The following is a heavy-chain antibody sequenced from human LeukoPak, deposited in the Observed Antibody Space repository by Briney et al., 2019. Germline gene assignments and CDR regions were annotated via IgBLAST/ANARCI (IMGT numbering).Heavy chain of an antibody. CDR2: IYYSGST. V-gene: IGHV4-30-4*08. Sequence: SQTLSLTCTVSGGSISSGDYYWSWIRPPPGKGLVWFVYIYYSGSTYYNPSLKSRVTISVDTSKNQFSLKLSSVTAADTAVYYCARARRYCSGGSCYYPNYYYYMDVWGKGTTVTVSS. D-gene: IGHD2-15*01. CDR1: GGSISSGDYY. J-gene: IGHJ6*03. CDR3: ARARRYCSGGSCYYPNYYYYMDV.